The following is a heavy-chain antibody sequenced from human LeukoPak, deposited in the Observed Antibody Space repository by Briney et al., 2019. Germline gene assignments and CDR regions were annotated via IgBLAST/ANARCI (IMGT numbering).Heavy chain of an antibody. V-gene: IGHV1-2*02. D-gene: IGHD2-15*01. CDR2: INHNRGDT. J-gene: IGHJ5*02. CDR3: ARGPLEYCSGGTCYSGRNWFDP. CDR1: GYILTDYY. Sequence: ASVKVSCKASGYILTDYYMHWVRQAPGQGLEWMGWINHNRGDTNYAQKFQGRVTMTRDTSISTVYMELRRLRYDDTAAYYCARGPLEYCSGGTCYSGRNWFDPWGQGTLVTVSS.